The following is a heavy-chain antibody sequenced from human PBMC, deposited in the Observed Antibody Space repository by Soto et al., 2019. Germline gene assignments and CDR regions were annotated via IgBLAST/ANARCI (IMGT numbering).Heavy chain of an antibody. CDR3: ARASYSSSWTYYYYYMDV. V-gene: IGHV4-31*03. CDR2: IYYSGST. J-gene: IGHJ6*03. D-gene: IGHD6-13*01. Sequence: SETLSLTCTVSGGSISSGGYYWSWIRQHPGKGLEWIGYIYYSGSTYYNPSLKSRVTISVDTSKNQFSLKLSSVTAADTAVYYCARASYSSSWTYYYYYMDVWGKGTTVTVS. CDR1: GGSISSGGYY.